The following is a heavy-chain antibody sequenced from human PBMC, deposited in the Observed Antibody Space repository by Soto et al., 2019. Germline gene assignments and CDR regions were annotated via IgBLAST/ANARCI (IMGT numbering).Heavy chain of an antibody. CDR1: GYTFTSYA. CDR2: VSPKSGGT. CDR3: AREISGGGTLNWFDP. D-gene: IGHD2-8*02. V-gene: IGHV1-2*02. J-gene: IGHJ5*02. Sequence: ASVKVSCKASGYTFTSYAMHWVRQAPGQRLEWLGWVSPKSGGTNYAQKFKGRVTMTRDTSSNTVYMDLSGLKSDDTAVFYCAREISGGGTLNWFDPWGQGTLVTVSS.